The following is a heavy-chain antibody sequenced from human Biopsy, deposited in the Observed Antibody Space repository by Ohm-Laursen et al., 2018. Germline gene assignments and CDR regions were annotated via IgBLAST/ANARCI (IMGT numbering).Heavy chain of an antibody. CDR1: GGSLSSYY. CDR2: IYSSGST. V-gene: IGHV4-4*07. CDR3: ARWTPEYDSSRYYLDAFDI. Sequence: SDTLSLTCTVSGGSLSSYYWSWIRQPAGKGLEWIGRIYSSGSTNYSPSLKSRVTLSMDTSKRQFSLKLSFVTAADTAVYYCARWTPEYDSSRYYLDAFDIWGQGTKVTVSS. J-gene: IGHJ3*02. D-gene: IGHD3-22*01.